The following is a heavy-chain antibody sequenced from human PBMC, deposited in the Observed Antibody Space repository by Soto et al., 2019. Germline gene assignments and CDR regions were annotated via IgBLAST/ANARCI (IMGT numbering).Heavy chain of an antibody. Sequence: SGPTLVNPTQTLTLTCTFSGFSLSTSGMCVSWIRQPPGKALGWLALIDWDDDKYYSTSLKTRLTISKDTSKNQVVLTMTNMDPVDTATYYCARRRISSGWYYFDYWGQGTLVTVSS. D-gene: IGHD6-19*01. J-gene: IGHJ4*02. V-gene: IGHV2-70*01. CDR1: GFSLSTSGMC. CDR3: ARRRISSGWYYFDY. CDR2: IDWDDDK.